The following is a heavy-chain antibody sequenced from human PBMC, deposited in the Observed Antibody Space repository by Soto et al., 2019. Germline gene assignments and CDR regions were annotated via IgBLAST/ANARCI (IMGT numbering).Heavy chain of an antibody. Sequence: SETLSLTCTVSGGSISSRSSYCGWIRQPPGKGLEWIASFFYSGSAYSGSTYYNPSHKSRVTISVDTSKNQFSLKLSSVTAADTALYYCARQGYYDILTGKDYWGQGTLVTVSS. D-gene: IGHD3-9*01. CDR3: ARQGYYDILTGKDY. CDR1: GGSISSRSSY. J-gene: IGHJ4*02. CDR2: FFYSGSAYSGST. V-gene: IGHV4-39*01.